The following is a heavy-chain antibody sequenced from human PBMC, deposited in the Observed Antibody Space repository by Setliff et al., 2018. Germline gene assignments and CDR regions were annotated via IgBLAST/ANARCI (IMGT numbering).Heavy chain of an antibody. CDR1: GGNFNNYA. CDR3: ARGYQVTPPRADAFDI. V-gene: IGHV1-69*13. J-gene: IGHJ3*02. CDR2: IVPLFGTT. D-gene: IGHD2-2*01. Sequence: SVKVSCKASGGNFNNYAINWVRQAPGQGLEWVGRIVPLFGTTNFAQEFQGRVTITADESTETTYMDLTSLRSEDTAVYYCARGYQVTPPRADAFDIWGQGTLVTVSS.